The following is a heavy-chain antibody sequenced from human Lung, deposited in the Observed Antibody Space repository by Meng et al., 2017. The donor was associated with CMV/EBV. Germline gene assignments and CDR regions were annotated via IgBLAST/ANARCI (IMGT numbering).Heavy chain of an antibody. CDR1: GFTFSSYS. CDR3: SRDRYSGCYDAFDI. D-gene: IGHD1-26*01. V-gene: IGHV3-21*01. CDR2: ISSSSSYK. J-gene: IGHJ3*02. Sequence: SXAASGFTFSSYSMNWVRQAPGKGLEWVSSISSSSSYKYYEDSVKGRFTISRDNAKNSLYLQMDSLRAEDTAVYYCSRDRYSGCYDAFDILGQGXMVTVSS.